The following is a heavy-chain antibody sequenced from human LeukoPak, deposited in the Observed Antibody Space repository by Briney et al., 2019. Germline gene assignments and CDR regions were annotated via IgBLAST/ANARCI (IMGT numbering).Heavy chain of an antibody. CDR2: INPSGGST. CDR3: ARDRGQLWDDAFDI. J-gene: IGHJ3*02. CDR1: GYTFTSYY. D-gene: IGHD5-18*01. Sequence: ASVKVSCKASGYTFTSYYMHGVRQAPGQGLEWMGRINPSGGSTSYAQKFQCRVTMTRDMSTSTVYMELSSLRSEDTAVYYCARDRGQLWDDAFDIWGQGTMVTVSS. V-gene: IGHV1-46*01.